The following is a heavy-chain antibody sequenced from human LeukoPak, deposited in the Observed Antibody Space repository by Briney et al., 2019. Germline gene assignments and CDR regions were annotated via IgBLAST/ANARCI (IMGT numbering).Heavy chain of an antibody. V-gene: IGHV4-59*12. Sequence: SETLSLTCTVSGGSISSYYWSWIRQPPGKGLEWIGYIYYSGSTNYNPSLKSRVTISVDRSKNQFSLKLSSVTAADTAVYYCARGPLYYYGSGRFGWFDPWGQGTLVTVSS. CDR2: IYYSGST. CDR3: ARGPLYYYGSGRFGWFDP. D-gene: IGHD3-10*01. CDR1: GGSISSYY. J-gene: IGHJ5*02.